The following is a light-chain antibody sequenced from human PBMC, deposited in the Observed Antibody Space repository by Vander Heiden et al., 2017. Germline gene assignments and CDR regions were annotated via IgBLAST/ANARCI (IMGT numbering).Light chain of an antibody. V-gene: IGKV1-5*01. CDR3: QQYNSYRWT. CDR1: QSISSW. Sequence: DIQMTQSPSTLSASVGDRVTITCRASQSISSWLAWYQQKPGKAPKLLIYDASSLESGVPSRFSSSGSGTEFTLTISSLQPDDFATYYCQQYNSYRWTFVQGTKVEIK. J-gene: IGKJ1*01. CDR2: DAS.